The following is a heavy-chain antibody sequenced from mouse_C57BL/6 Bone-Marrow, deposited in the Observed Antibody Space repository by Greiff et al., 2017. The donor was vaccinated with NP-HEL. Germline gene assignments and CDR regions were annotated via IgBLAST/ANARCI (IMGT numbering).Heavy chain of an antibody. Sequence: QVQLQQPGAELVKPGASVKLSCKASGYTFTSYWMQWVKQRPGQGLERIGEIDPSDSYTNYNQKFKGKATLTVDTSSSTAYMQLSSLTSEDSAVYYCARERFITTFDYWGQGTTLTVSS. CDR3: ARERFITTFDY. CDR2: IDPSDSYT. J-gene: IGHJ2*01. V-gene: IGHV1-50*01. D-gene: IGHD1-1*01. CDR1: GYTFTSYW.